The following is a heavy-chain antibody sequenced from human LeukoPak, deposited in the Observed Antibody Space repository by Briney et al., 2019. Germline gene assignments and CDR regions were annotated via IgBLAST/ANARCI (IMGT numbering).Heavy chain of an antibody. CDR3: ARLSSGGYYYSDQ. D-gene: IGHD3-22*01. Sequence: GESLKISCKDSGYSFTSYWIGWVRQMPGKGLEWMGIIYPGDADTRYSPSFQGQVTISADKSISTAYLQWSSLKASDTAMHYCARLSSGGYYYSDQWGRGTLVTVSS. V-gene: IGHV5-51*01. J-gene: IGHJ4*02. CDR1: GYSFTSYW. CDR2: IYPGDADT.